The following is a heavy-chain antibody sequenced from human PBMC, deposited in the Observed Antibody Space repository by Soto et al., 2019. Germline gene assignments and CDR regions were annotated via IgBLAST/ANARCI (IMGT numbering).Heavy chain of an antibody. D-gene: IGHD5-12*01. V-gene: IGHV3-9*01. J-gene: IGHJ6*02. CDR3: AKDLYEDLGRDPISYYYYGMDV. Sequence: EVQLVESGGGLVQPAGSLGLSCAASGFTFDDYAMHWVRQAPGKGLEWVSGISWNSGSIGYADSVKGRFTISRDNAKNSLYLQMNSLRAEDTALYYCAKDLYEDLGRDPISYYYYGMDVWGQGTTVTVSS. CDR1: GFTFDDYA. CDR2: ISWNSGSI.